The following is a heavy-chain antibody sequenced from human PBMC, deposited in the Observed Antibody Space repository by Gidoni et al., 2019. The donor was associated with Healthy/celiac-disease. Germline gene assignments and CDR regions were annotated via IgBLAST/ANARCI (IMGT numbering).Heavy chain of an antibody. CDR3: ARVPSTTVTGGDYYYMDV. CDR2: MSSSVSYT. CDR1: GFTFSDSY. D-gene: IGHD4-4*01. J-gene: IGHJ6*03. V-gene: IGHV3-11*06. Sequence: QVQLVESGGGLVKPGGSRRLSCAASGFTFSDSYMSCIRQAPGKGLGLVSYMSSSVSYTNYADSVKGRFTISRDNAKNSLDLQVNSLRAEDTAVYYCARVPSTTVTGGDYYYMDVWGKGTTVTVSS.